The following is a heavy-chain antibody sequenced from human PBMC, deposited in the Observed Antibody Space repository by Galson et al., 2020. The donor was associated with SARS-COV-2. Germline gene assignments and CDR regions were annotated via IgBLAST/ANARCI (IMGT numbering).Heavy chain of an antibody. CDR2: ISYDGSNK. V-gene: IGHV3-30*04. D-gene: IGHD3-22*01. CDR3: ARAQGTMIVVVTMADAFDI. CDR1: GFTFSSYA. J-gene: IGHJ3*02. Sequence: GESLKISCAASGFTFSSYAMHWVRQAPGKGLEWVAVISYDGSNKYYADSVKGRFTISRDNSKNTLYLQMNSLRAEDTAVYYCARAQGTMIVVVTMADAFDIWGQGTMVTVSS.